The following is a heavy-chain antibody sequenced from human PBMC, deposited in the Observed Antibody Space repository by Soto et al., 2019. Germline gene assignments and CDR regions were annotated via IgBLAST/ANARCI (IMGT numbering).Heavy chain of an antibody. CDR2: IRSKGPNYAP. CDR1: GLAFSGSA. J-gene: IGHJ5*02. Sequence: EVQLVESGGGLVQPGGSLKLPCAALGLAFSGSAMYWVRQVSGKGREWAGRIRSKGPNYAPEYAASVKGRFTISRDDTKITAYLQMNSLQTEDTAVYYCTRDLFSYDYSGILWFDPWGQGTLVTVSS. CDR3: TRDLFSYDYSGILWFDP. V-gene: IGHV3-73*02. D-gene: IGHD3-16*01.